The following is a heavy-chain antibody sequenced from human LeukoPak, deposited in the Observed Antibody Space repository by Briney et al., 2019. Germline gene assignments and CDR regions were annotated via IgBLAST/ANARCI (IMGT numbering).Heavy chain of an antibody. CDR3: AKDRSSSSDAFDI. CDR2: ISWNSGSI. CDR1: GSTFDDYA. Sequence: GGSLRLSCAASGSTFDDYAMHWVRQAPGKGLEWVSGISWNSGSIGYADSVKGRFTISRDNAKNSLYLQMNSLRAEDTALYYCAKDRSSSSDAFDIWGQGTMVTVSS. J-gene: IGHJ3*02. D-gene: IGHD6-19*01. V-gene: IGHV3-9*01.